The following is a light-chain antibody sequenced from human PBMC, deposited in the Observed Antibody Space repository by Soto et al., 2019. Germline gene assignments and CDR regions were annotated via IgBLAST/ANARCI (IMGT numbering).Light chain of an antibody. V-gene: IGKV3-20*01. Sequence: EIVLTQSPGTLSLSPGERATLSCRAIQSVSSSYLAWYQQKPGQAPRLLIYGASSRATGIPDRFSGSGSGTEFTLTISRLEPEDFAVYYCQQYGNSRVTFGPGTKVDIK. CDR3: QQYGNSRVT. CDR1: QSVSSSY. CDR2: GAS. J-gene: IGKJ3*01.